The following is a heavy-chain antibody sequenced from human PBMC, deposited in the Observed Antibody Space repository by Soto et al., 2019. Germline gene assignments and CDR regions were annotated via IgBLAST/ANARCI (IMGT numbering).Heavy chain of an antibody. CDR3: AKVIVVVPAAIDY. Sequence: GGSLRLSCAASGFTFSSYAMSWVRQAPGKGLEWVSAISGSGGSTYYADSVKGRFTISRDNSKNTLYLQMNSLRAEGTAVYYCAKVIVVVPAAIDYWGQGTLVTVSS. D-gene: IGHD2-2*01. V-gene: IGHV3-23*01. CDR2: ISGSGGST. CDR1: GFTFSSYA. J-gene: IGHJ4*02.